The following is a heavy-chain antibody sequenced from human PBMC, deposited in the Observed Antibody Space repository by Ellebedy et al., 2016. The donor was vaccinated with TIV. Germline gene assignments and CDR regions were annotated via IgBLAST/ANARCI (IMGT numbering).Heavy chain of an antibody. CDR1: GDSVSSNIAT. CDR2: TYYRSEWFN. D-gene: IGHD6-13*01. V-gene: IGHV6-1*01. Sequence: MPSETLSLTCAIFGDSVSSNIATWNWIRQSPSRGLEWLGRTYYRSEWFNDYAISVKSRIIISSDISKNQFSLQLKSVTPEDTAVYYCANIAAAGSLASWGQGTLVTVSS. J-gene: IGHJ5*02. CDR3: ANIAAAGSLAS.